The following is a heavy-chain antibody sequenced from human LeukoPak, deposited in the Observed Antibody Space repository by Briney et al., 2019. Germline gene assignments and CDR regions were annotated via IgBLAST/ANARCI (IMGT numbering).Heavy chain of an antibody. CDR1: GFMFSSNW. Sequence: GGSLRLSCAASGFMFSSNWMSWVRRAPGKGLEWVANIKQDGTEEYYVDSVRGRFSISKDNAKNSLYLQMNSLRAEDTAVYYCARDPCHGALDYWGQGALVTVSS. D-gene: IGHD2-2*01. V-gene: IGHV3-7*03. CDR2: IKQDGTEE. J-gene: IGHJ4*02. CDR3: ARDPCHGALDY.